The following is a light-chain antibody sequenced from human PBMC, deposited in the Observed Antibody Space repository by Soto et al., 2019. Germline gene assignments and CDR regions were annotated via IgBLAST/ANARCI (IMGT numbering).Light chain of an antibody. CDR2: GAS. V-gene: IGKV3-15*01. CDR3: QQYNNWLRGLT. Sequence: EIVMTQSPATLSVSPGERATLSCRASQSVSSNLAWYQQKPGQAPRLLIYGASTRATGIPARFSGSGSGTEFTLTISSLPSEDFAVYYCQQYNNWLRGLTFGGGTKVEIK. CDR1: QSVSSN. J-gene: IGKJ4*01.